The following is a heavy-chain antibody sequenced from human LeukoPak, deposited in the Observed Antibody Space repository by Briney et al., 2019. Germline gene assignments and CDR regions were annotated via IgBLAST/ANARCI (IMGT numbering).Heavy chain of an antibody. Sequence: GGSLRLSCAASGFTFSISVMHWVRQAPGKGREWGAVIWYDGSKKYYADSVKGRFSISRDNSKNTLYLQMNSLRVEDTAVYYCARAQDYDSSGYVDAFDMWGQGTMVTVSS. J-gene: IGHJ3*02. CDR3: ARAQDYDSSGYVDAFDM. V-gene: IGHV3-33*01. CDR1: GFTFSISV. CDR2: IWYDGSKK. D-gene: IGHD3-22*01.